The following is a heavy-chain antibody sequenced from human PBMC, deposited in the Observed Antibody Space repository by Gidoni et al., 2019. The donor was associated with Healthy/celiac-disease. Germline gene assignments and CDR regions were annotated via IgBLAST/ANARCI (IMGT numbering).Heavy chain of an antibody. CDR1: GFTFSSHA. J-gene: IGHJ3*02. CDR3: AKSPSGGLALIDAFDI. CDR2: ISGSGGST. D-gene: IGHD3-10*01. V-gene: IGHV3-23*01. Sequence: EVQLLESGGGLVQPGGSLRLSCAVSGFTFSSHAMSWVRQVPGKGLEWVSAISGSGGSTYYADSVKGRFTISRDNSKNTLYLQMNSLRAEDTAVYYCAKSPSGGLALIDAFDIWGQGTMVTVSS.